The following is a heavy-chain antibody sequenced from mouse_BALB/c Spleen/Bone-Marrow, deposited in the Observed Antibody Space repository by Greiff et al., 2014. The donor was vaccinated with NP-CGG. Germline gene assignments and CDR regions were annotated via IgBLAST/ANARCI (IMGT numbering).Heavy chain of an antibody. CDR1: GFSFNSYG. Sequence: VQLKESGGGLVKSGGSLKLSCAASGFSFNSYGMSWVRQTPEKRLEWVATISGDGSYTFYPDSVKGRFTISRDNAKNNLYLQLSSLRSEDTALYYCARHAYYDQTEVSFVYWGPGTLVTVSA. CDR3: ARHAYYDQTEVSFVY. D-gene: IGHD2-4*01. J-gene: IGHJ3*01. V-gene: IGHV5-9-2*01. CDR2: ISGDGSYT.